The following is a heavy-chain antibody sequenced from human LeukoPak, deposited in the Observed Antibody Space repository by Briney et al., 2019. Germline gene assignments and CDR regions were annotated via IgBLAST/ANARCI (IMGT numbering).Heavy chain of an antibody. D-gene: IGHD6-19*01. V-gene: IGHV1-2*02. CDR2: INPNSGGA. Sequence: GASVKVSCKASGYTFSDYYMHWVRQAPGQGLEWLGWINPNSGGANYAQKFQGRVTMTRDTPISTAYMELSSLRSEDTAVYYCARDRKPRLPGIAVAGTLYYYYGMDVWGQGTTVTVSS. CDR1: GYTFSDYY. J-gene: IGHJ6*02. CDR3: ARDRKPRLPGIAVAGTLYYYYGMDV.